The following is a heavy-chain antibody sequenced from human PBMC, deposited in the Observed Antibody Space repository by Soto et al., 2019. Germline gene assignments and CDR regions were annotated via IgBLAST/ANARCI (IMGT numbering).Heavy chain of an antibody. CDR1: GYTFTSYD. CDR2: MNPNSGNT. D-gene: IGHD3-10*01. Sequence: KKPSASVKVSCKASGYTFTSYDINWVRQATGQGLEWMGWMNPNSGNTGYAQKFQGRVTMTRNTSISTAYMELSSLRSEDTAVYYCARAFRVRGVIIMRFWFDPWGQGTLVTVSS. V-gene: IGHV1-8*01. CDR3: ARAFRVRGVIIMRFWFDP. J-gene: IGHJ5*02.